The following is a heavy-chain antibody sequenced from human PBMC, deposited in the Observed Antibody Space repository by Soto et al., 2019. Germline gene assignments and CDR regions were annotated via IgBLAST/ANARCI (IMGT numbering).Heavy chain of an antibody. D-gene: IGHD2-2*01. CDR1: GVSRNGYY. Sequence: ETLFHTCPDSGVSRNGYYCSWIRQLPGKGLEWIGCFYYSGSTNYNPSLKSRVTISVDTSKNQFSLKLSSVTAADTAVYYCARGAPVAINYYYNVMDVWVQGTTVTVSS. CDR3: ARGAPVAINYYYNVMDV. CDR2: FYYSGST. J-gene: IGHJ6*02. V-gene: IGHV4-59*01.